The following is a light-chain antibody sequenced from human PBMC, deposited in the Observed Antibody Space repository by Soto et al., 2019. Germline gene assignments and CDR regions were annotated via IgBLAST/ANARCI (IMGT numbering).Light chain of an antibody. Sequence: QSVLTQPPSVSGAPGQRVTISCTGTISNIGAGYDVHWYQQLPGTAPKLLIFDDTNRPSGVPDRFSGSTSGTSASLAITGLQAEDEADYYCHSYDSSLSGGVFGGGTKVTVL. J-gene: IGLJ3*02. CDR1: ISNIGAGYD. CDR3: HSYDSSLSGGV. V-gene: IGLV1-40*01. CDR2: DDT.